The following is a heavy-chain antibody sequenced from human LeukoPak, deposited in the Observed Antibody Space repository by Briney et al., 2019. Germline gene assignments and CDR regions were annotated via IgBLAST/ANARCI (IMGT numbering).Heavy chain of an antibody. CDR2: ISTSSSYI. V-gene: IGHV3-21*01. CDR1: GFTFSSYG. Sequence: PGGSLRLSCAAPGFTFSSYGMSWVRQAPGKGLEWVSSISTSSSYIYYADSVKGRFTISRDNAKNSLYLQMNSLRAEDTAVYYCARDRGNQRGYYYYYMDVWGKGTTVTVSS. CDR3: ARDRGNQRGYYYYYMDV. D-gene: IGHD1-14*01. J-gene: IGHJ6*03.